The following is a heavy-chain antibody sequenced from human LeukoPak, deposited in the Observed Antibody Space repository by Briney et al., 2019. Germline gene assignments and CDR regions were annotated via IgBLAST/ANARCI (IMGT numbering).Heavy chain of an antibody. CDR1: GFTFSAYW. J-gene: IGHJ4*02. CDR3: ARGRWSDY. V-gene: IGHV3-7*01. D-gene: IGHD5-24*01. CDR2: IKEDGTEK. Sequence: PGGSLRLSCAASGFTFSAYWMTWVRQAPGKGLEWVANIKEDGTEKNYVDSVKGRFTISRDNVKKSLYPEMSSLRVEDTAVYYCARGRWSDYWGQGTQVTVSS.